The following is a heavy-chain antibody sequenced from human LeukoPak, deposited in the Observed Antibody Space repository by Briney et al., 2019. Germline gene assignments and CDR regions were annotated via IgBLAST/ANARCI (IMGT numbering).Heavy chain of an antibody. Sequence: GSLRLSCAASGFTFSSHWMHWVRQAPGKGLVWVSRINSDGINTSYADSVKGRFTISRDNAKNTLNLQMNSLRAEDTAVYYCARDLGQYYDTSDNWFDPWGQGTLVTVSS. CDR1: GFTFSSHW. CDR3: ARDLGQYYDTSDNWFDP. V-gene: IGHV3-74*01. J-gene: IGHJ5*02. D-gene: IGHD3-22*01. CDR2: INSDGINT.